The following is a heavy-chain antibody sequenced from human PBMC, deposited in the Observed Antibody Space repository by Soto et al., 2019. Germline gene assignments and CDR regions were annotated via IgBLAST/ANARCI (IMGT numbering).Heavy chain of an antibody. V-gene: IGHV3-9*01. J-gene: IGHJ4*02. D-gene: IGHD2-21*02. CDR1: GFTFDDYA. CDR2: ISWNSGSI. Sequence: EVQLVESGGGLVQPGRSLRLSCAASGFTFDDYAMHWVRQAPGKGLEWVSGISWNSGSIGYADSVKGRFTISRDNAKNSLYLQMNSLRAEDTALYYCAKDRGCGGDCYSGASVNYFDYWGQGTLVTVSS. CDR3: AKDRGCGGDCYSGASVNYFDY.